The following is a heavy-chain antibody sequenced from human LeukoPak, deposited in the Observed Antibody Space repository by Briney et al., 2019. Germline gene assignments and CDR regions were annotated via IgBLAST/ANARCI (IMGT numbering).Heavy chain of an antibody. Sequence: SGPALVKPTQTLTLTCTFSGFSLSTSGMFVSWIRQPPGKALEWLARIDWDDDKYYSTSLKTRLTISKDTSKNQVVLTMTNMDHVDTATYYCAREFRGDWYFDLWGRGTLVTVSS. CDR1: GFSLSTSGMF. CDR3: AREFRGDWYFDL. J-gene: IGHJ2*01. CDR2: IDWDDDK. D-gene: IGHD3-10*01. V-gene: IGHV2-70*11.